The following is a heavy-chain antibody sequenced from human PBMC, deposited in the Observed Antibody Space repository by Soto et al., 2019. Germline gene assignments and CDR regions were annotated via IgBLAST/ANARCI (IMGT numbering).Heavy chain of an antibody. CDR3: ARDKAYSSGWYGRGDSGMAV. CDR2: INAGNGNT. Sequence: ASVNVSCKASGYTFTSYAMHWVRQAPGQRLEWMGWINAGNGNTKYSQKFQGRVTITRDTSASTAYMELSSLRSEDTAVYYCARDKAYSSGWYGRGDSGMAVWGQWITVT. D-gene: IGHD6-19*01. V-gene: IGHV1-3*01. CDR1: GYTFTSYA. J-gene: IGHJ6*02.